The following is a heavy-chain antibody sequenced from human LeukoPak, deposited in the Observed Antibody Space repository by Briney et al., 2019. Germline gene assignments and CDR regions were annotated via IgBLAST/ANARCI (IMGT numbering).Heavy chain of an antibody. V-gene: IGHV4-34*01. CDR3: ASQSLYGIYYYYMDV. J-gene: IGHJ6*03. CDR2: INHSGST. Sequence: ETLSLTCAVYGGSFSGYYWSWIRQPPGKGLEWIGEINHSGSTNYNPSLKSRVTISVDTSKNQFSLKLSSVTAADTAVYYCASQSLYGIYYYYMDVWGKGTTVTVSS. D-gene: IGHD5/OR15-5a*01. CDR1: GGSFSGYY.